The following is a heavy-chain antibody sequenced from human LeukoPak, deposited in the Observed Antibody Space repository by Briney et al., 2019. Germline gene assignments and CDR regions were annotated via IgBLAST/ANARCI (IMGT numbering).Heavy chain of an antibody. Sequence: GGSLRLSCAASGLTFSSYWMSWVRQAPGKGLEWVANINLDGSDKSYVASVKGRFTISRDNAKNSLYLQMDSLGAEDTAVYYCTRDFDYSLGYWGQGTLVTVSS. V-gene: IGHV3-7*01. CDR3: TRDFDYSLGY. CDR1: GLTFSSYW. CDR2: INLDGSDK. D-gene: IGHD3-9*01. J-gene: IGHJ4*02.